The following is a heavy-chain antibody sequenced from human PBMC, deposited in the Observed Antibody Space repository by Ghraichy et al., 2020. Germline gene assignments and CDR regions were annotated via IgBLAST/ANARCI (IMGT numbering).Heavy chain of an antibody. V-gene: IGHV6-1*01. CDR1: GDSVSSNNVA. CDR3: ARGHNSAFDI. Sequence: QTLSLTCAISGDSVSSNNVAWNWIRQSPSRGLEWLGRTYYESKWYNDYAVSVRSRITVNPDTSKNQISLQLNSLTHEDTAVYYCARGHNSAFDIWGQGTMVTVSS. CDR2: TYYESKWYN. D-gene: IGHD2/OR15-2a*01. J-gene: IGHJ3*02.